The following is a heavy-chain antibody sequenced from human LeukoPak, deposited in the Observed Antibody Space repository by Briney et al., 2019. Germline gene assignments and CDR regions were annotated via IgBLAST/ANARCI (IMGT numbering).Heavy chain of an antibody. CDR2: IYYSGST. Sequence: PSETLSLTCTVSGGSISSYYWSWIGQPPGKGLEWIGYIYYSGSTNYNPSLKSRVTISVDTSKNQFSLKLSSVTAADTAVYYCARYYYGSGSSFHYWGQGTLVNVSS. J-gene: IGHJ4*02. V-gene: IGHV4-59*08. CDR1: GGSISSYY. CDR3: ARYYYGSGSSFHY. D-gene: IGHD3-10*01.